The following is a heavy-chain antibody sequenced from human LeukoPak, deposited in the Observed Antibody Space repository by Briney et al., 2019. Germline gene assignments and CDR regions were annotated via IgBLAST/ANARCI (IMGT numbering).Heavy chain of an antibody. CDR2: IYDSGST. Sequence: SQTLSLTCAVSGGSISSGGYSWSWIRQPPGKGLEWIGYIYDSGSTYYNPSHKSRVTTSVDRSNNQFSLNLSSVTAADTAVYYCGSGLRGLTHFDYWGQGTLVTVSS. V-gene: IGHV4-30-2*01. CDR3: GSGLRGLTHFDY. J-gene: IGHJ4*02. CDR1: GGSISSGGYS. D-gene: IGHD3-10*01.